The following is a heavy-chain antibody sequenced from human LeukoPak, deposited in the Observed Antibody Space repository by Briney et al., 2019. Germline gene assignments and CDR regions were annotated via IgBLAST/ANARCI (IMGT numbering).Heavy chain of an antibody. Sequence: PGGSLRLSCAASGFTFSSYWMHWVRQAPGKGLVWVSRINSDGSTTSYADSVKGRVTISRDNAKNTLYLQMNSLRAEDTAVYYCARGCSGGTCKQYMDVWGKGTTVTVSS. CDR2: INSDGSTT. D-gene: IGHD2-15*01. CDR3: ARGCSGGTCKQYMDV. CDR1: GFTFSSYW. J-gene: IGHJ6*03. V-gene: IGHV3-74*01.